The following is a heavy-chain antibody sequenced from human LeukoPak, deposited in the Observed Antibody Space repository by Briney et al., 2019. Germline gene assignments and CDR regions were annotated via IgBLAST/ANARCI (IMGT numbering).Heavy chain of an antibody. CDR2: IYYTGST. J-gene: IGHJ5*02. Sequence: SETLSLTCTVSGVSISDSSYYWGWIRQPPGKGLEWIGSIYYTGSTYYNPSLKSRVTISVDTSKNQFYLKLSSVTAADTAVYYCARGQPGGWFPYSSSLRFDPWGQGTLVTVSS. V-gene: IGHV4-39*01. D-gene: IGHD6-13*01. CDR3: ARGQPGGWFPYSSSLRFDP. CDR1: GVSISDSSYY.